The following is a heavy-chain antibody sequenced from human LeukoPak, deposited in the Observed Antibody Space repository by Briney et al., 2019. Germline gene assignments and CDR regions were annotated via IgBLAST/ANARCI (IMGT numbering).Heavy chain of an antibody. J-gene: IGHJ4*02. Sequence: GGSLRLSCAASGFNFGSYSMTWVRQAPGKGLEWVSVISADSATTFYADSVKGRFTISRDNAKNTVFLQMNNLRVDDTAIYYCAKDHANTPVVTNWGQGILVSVSS. D-gene: IGHD2-21*02. V-gene: IGHV3-23*01. CDR1: GFNFGSYS. CDR2: ISADSATT. CDR3: AKDHANTPVVTN.